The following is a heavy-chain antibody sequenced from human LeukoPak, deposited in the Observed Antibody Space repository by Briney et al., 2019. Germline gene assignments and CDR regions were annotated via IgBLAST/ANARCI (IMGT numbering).Heavy chain of an antibody. CDR2: INHSGST. D-gene: IGHD2-15*01. V-gene: IGHV4-34*01. J-gene: IGHJ6*03. CDR1: GGSFSGYY. CDR3: ARRPYCSGGSCYRHYYYMDV. Sequence: PSETLSLNCAVYGGSFSGYYWSWIRQPPGKGLEWIGEINHSGSTNYNPSLKSRVTISVDTSKNQFSLKLSSVTAADTAVYYCARRPYCSGGSCYRHYYYMDVWGKGTTVTISS.